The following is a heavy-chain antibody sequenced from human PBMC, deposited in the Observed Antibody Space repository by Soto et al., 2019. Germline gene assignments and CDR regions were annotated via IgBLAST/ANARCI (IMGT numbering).Heavy chain of an antibody. CDR1: GFTFSSYA. D-gene: IGHD6-13*01. CDR3: AKDGDSSSWSPDY. CDR2: ISGSGGST. V-gene: IGHV3-23*01. Sequence: EVQLLESGGGLVQPGGSLRLSCAASGFTFSSYAKSWVRQAPGKGLEWVSAISGSGGSTYYADSVKGRFTISRDNSKNTLYLQMNSLRAEDTAVYYCAKDGDSSSWSPDYWGQGTLVTVSS. J-gene: IGHJ4*02.